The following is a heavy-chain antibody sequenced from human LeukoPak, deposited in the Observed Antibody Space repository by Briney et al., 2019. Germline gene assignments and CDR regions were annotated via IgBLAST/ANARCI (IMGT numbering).Heavy chain of an antibody. CDR2: ISYDGSNK. J-gene: IGHJ4*02. Sequence: GGSLRLSCAASGFTFSSYGMHWVRQAPGKGLEWVAVISYDGSNKYYADSVKGRFTISRDNSKNTLYLQMNSLRAEDTAVYYCAREILTGAFDYWGQGTLVTVSS. CDR3: AREILTGAFDY. V-gene: IGHV3-30*03. CDR1: GFTFSSYG. D-gene: IGHD3-9*01.